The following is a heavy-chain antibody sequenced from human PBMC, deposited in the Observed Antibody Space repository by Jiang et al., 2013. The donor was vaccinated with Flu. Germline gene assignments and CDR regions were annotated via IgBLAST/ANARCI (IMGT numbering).Heavy chain of an antibody. Sequence: GAEVKKPGSSVKVSCKASGGTFSSYAISWVRQAPGQGLEWMGRIIPILGIANYAQKFQGRVTITADKSTSTAYMELSSLRSEDTAVYYCARDPMTTVTPLDPDYWGQGTLVTVSS. CDR1: GGTFSSYA. J-gene: IGHJ4*02. CDR3: ARDPMTTVTPLDPDY. CDR2: IIPILGIA. V-gene: IGHV1-69*04. D-gene: IGHD4-11*01.